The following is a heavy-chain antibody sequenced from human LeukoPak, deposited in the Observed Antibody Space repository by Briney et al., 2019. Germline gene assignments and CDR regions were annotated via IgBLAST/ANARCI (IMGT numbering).Heavy chain of an antibody. V-gene: IGHV1-24*01. CDR3: ATVRLYSSGWYWAYYFDY. J-gene: IGHJ4*02. CDR2: FDPEDGET. D-gene: IGHD6-19*01. CDR1: GYTLPELS. Sequence: ASVKVSCKVSGYTLPELSMHWVRQAAGKGLEWMGGFDPEDGETIYAQKFQGRVTMTEDTSTDTAYMELSSLRSEDTAVYYCATVRLYSSGWYWAYYFDYWGQGTLVTVSS.